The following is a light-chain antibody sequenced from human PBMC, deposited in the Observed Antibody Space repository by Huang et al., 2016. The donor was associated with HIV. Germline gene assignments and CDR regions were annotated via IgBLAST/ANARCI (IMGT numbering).Light chain of an antibody. J-gene: IGKJ4*01. Sequence: EIVMTQSPATLSVSPGERAPLSGRASQRVSSNLAWYQQKAGQTPRLLIYGASTRATGIPARCSGSWSATEFTLTISGLQSEDSAIYYCQQYKDWPPVTFGGGTKVEIK. CDR3: QQYKDWPPVT. V-gene: IGKV3-15*01. CDR2: GAS. CDR1: QRVSSN.